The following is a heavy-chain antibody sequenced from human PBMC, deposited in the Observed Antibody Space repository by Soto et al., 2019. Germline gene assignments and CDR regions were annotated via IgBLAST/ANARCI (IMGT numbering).Heavy chain of an antibody. D-gene: IGHD6-13*01. Sequence: QVQLVESGGGVVQPGRSLRLSCAASGFTFSSYGMHWVRQAPGKGLEWVAVIWYDGSNKYYADSVKGRFTISRDYSKNTLHLQMNRLRAEDTGGYYCARDPVSDSSSWVFDYWGPGTLVTVSS. J-gene: IGHJ4*02. V-gene: IGHV3-33*01. CDR2: IWYDGSNK. CDR3: ARDPVSDSSSWVFDY. CDR1: GFTFSSYG.